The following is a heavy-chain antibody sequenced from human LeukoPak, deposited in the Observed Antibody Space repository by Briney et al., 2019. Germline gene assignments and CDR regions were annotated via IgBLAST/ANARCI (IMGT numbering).Heavy chain of an antibody. D-gene: IGHD3-22*01. CDR1: GFTFSYYG. Sequence: PGRSLRLSCAASGFTFSYYGIHWVRQAPGKGLEWVAIISYDASNKYYADSVKGRFTISRDNSKNTLYLQMNSLRAEDTAVYYCARAYYYDNGGDYWGQGTLVTVSS. CDR2: ISYDASNK. CDR3: ARAYYYDNGGDY. J-gene: IGHJ4*02. V-gene: IGHV3-30*03.